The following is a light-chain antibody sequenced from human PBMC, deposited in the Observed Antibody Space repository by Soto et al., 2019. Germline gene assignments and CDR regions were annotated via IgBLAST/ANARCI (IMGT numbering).Light chain of an antibody. CDR3: HQYNAWPRGT. CDR2: DAS. V-gene: IGKV3-11*01. Sequence: VLTQSPATLSLSPGERATLSCRASLNVNSYLAWYQQKPGQAPRLVIYDASNRAPGIPARFRGSGSGTDFTFTISSREPEDFAVYYCHQYNAWPRGTFGPGTKVEI. J-gene: IGKJ3*01. CDR1: LNVNSY.